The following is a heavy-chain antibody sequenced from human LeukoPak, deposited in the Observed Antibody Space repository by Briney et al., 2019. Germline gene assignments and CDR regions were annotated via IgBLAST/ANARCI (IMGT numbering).Heavy chain of an antibody. Sequence: ASVKVSCKASGYTFTSYGISWVRQAPGQGREWMGWISAYNGNTNYAQKLQGRVTMTTDTSTSTAYMELRSLRSDDTAVYYCARGPRGITMIVVAPMNWFDPWGQGTLVTVSS. D-gene: IGHD3-22*01. CDR3: ARGPRGITMIVVAPMNWFDP. CDR1: GYTFTSYG. J-gene: IGHJ5*02. CDR2: ISAYNGNT. V-gene: IGHV1-18*01.